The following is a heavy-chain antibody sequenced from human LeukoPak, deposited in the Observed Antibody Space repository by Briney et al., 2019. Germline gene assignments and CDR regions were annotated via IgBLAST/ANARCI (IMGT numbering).Heavy chain of an antibody. CDR2: INHSGST. CDR3: AREVRSSSWYGSYYYYYYMDV. J-gene: IGHJ6*03. Sequence: SETLSLTCAVYGGSFSGYYWSWIRQPPGKGLEWIGEINHSGSTNYNPSLKSRVTISVDTSKNQFSLKLSSVTAADTAVYYCAREVRSSSWYGSYYYYYYMDVWGKGTTVTVSS. D-gene: IGHD6-13*01. V-gene: IGHV4-34*01. CDR1: GGSFSGYY.